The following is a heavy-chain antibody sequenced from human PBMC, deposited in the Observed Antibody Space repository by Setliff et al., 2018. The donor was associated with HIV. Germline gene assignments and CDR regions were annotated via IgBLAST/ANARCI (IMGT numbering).Heavy chain of an antibody. V-gene: IGHV4-39*01. CDR3: ARHRAVAGANYFDF. D-gene: IGHD6-19*01. J-gene: IGHJ4*02. CDR2: IYQSGST. CDR1: GGSITSGSDY. Sequence: SETLSLTCTVSGGSITSGSDYWGWIRQPPGKGLEWIGCIYQSGSTYYNVSLKSRVIISVDTSKNQFSLKLNSVTAADTAIYYCARHRAVAGANYFDFWGQGTLVTVSS.